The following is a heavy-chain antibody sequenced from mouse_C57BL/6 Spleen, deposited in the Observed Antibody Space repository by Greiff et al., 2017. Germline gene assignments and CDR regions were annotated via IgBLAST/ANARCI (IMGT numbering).Heavy chain of an antibody. CDR3: ARGGFITTVVGDY. CDR1: GYAFSSYW. Sequence: VHLVESGAELVKPGASVKISCKASGYAFSSYWMNWVKQRPGKGLEWIGQIYPGDGDTNYNGKFKGKATLTADKSSSTAYMQLSSLTSEDSAVYFCARGGFITTVVGDYWGQGTTLTVSS. D-gene: IGHD1-1*01. CDR2: IYPGDGDT. V-gene: IGHV1-80*01. J-gene: IGHJ2*01.